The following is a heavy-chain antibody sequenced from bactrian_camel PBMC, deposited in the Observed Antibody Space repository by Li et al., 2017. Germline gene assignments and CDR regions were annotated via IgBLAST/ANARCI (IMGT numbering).Heavy chain of an antibody. V-gene: IGHV3S25*01. Sequence: QLVESGGALVQPGGSLTLTCAASGFTFSRYWMYWARQVPGKGLEQVASINSDGGTTYYQDSVKGRFTIARDNAKSMAYLQMNSLKPEDTAVYYCTRSYFGASHNTFAFWGQGTQVTVS. D-gene: IGHD1*01. CDR2: INSDGGTT. J-gene: IGHJ4*01. CDR3: TRSYFGASHNTFAF. CDR1: GFTFSRYW.